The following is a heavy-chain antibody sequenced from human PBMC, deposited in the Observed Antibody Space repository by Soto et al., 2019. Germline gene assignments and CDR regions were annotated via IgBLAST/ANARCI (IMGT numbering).Heavy chain of an antibody. CDR3: ARYSSNWFQTEGMDV. J-gene: IGHJ6*02. D-gene: IGHD6-13*01. V-gene: IGHV4-4*02. Sequence: PSETLSLTCAVSGDSISGSQWWSWVRLPPGKGLEWIGEISHTGTTNYNPSLKSRVTMSVDTSKKQFSLKLTSVTAADTAVYYCARYSSNWFQTEGMDVWGQGTTVTVSS. CDR2: ISHTGTT. CDR1: GDSISGSQW.